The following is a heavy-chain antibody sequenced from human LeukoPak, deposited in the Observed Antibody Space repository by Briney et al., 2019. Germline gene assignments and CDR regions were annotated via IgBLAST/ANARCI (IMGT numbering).Heavy chain of an antibody. D-gene: IGHD3-22*01. Sequence: GESLKISCKGSGYSFTSYWIGWVRQMPGKGLEWMGIIYPGDSDTRYSPSFQGQVTISPDKSISTAYLQWSSLKASDTAMYYGAVWGNYDSSGYSYFQHWGQGTLVTVSS. CDR2: IYPGDSDT. CDR1: GYSFTSYW. V-gene: IGHV5-51*01. J-gene: IGHJ1*01. CDR3: AVWGNYDSSGYSYFQH.